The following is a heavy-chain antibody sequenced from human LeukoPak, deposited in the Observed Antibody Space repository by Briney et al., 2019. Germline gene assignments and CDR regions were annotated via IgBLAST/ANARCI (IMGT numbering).Heavy chain of an antibody. CDR2: IYHSGST. J-gene: IGHJ3*02. CDR1: GGSISSGGYS. D-gene: IGHD3-22*01. Sequence: SQTLSLTCAVSGGSISSGGYSWSWIRQPPGKGLEWIGYIYHSGSTYYNPSLKSRVTISVDRSKNQFSLKLSSVTAADTALYYCARAGATMSDAFDIWGQGTMVTVSS. CDR3: ARAGATMSDAFDI. V-gene: IGHV4-30-2*01.